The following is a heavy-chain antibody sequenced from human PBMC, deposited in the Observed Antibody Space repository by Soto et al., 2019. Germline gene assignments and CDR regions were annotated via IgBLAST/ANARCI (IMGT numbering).Heavy chain of an antibody. Sequence: PGGSLRLSCAASGFTFSSYAMSWVRQAPGKGLEWVSAISGSGGSTYYADSVKGRFTISRDNSKNTLYLQMNSLRAEDTAVYYCAKDPGVYYGSGSYYSHFDYWGQGTLVTVSS. V-gene: IGHV3-23*01. CDR2: ISGSGGST. J-gene: IGHJ4*02. CDR1: GFTFSSYA. CDR3: AKDPGVYYGSGSYYSHFDY. D-gene: IGHD3-10*01.